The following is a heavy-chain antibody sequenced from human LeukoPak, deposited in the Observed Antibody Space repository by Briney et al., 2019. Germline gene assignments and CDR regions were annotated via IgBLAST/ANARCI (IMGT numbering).Heavy chain of an antibody. J-gene: IGHJ1*01. CDR2: IYHSGST. D-gene: IGHD6-6*01. CDR3: ARGGAARLHFQN. V-gene: IGHV4-59*01. Sequence: SETLSLTCTVSGVSISTYYWSWIRQPPGKGLEWIGYIYHSGSTNYNPSLQSRVTISVDTSKNQFSLNLNSVTAADTAVYYCARGGAARLHFQNWGQGTLVTVSS. CDR1: GVSISTYY.